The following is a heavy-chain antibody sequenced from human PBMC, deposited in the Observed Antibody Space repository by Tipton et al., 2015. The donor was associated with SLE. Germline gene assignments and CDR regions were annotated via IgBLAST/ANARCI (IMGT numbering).Heavy chain of an antibody. V-gene: IGHV1-18*01. CDR2: ISTDNGNT. CDR1: GYNFRSFA. D-gene: IGHD5-18*01. Sequence: QLVQSGDEVKKPGASVKVSCKASGYNFRSFAITWVRQAPGQGLEWMGWISTDNGNTLYAQKIQGRATLTTDTTTNTAYMEVRSLTSDDTAVYYCAREANVYSYGYRWYDYWGQGTRVTVSS. J-gene: IGHJ4*02. CDR3: AREANVYSYGYRWYDY.